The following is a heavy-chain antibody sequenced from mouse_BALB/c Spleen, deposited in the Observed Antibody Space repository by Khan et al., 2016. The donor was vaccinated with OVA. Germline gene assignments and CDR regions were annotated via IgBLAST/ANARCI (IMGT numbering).Heavy chain of an antibody. CDR2: IWGGGST. V-gene: IGHV2-6-5*01. Sequence: QVQLKESGPGLVAPSQSLSITCTVSGFSLTDYGVSWIRQPPGKGLEWLGVIWGGGSTYYNSALKSRLSISKDNSKSQVFLKMNSLQTEDTAMYFCAKVLWSYYFALDYWGQGTSVTVSS. J-gene: IGHJ4*01. CDR3: AKVLWSYYFALDY. CDR1: GFSLTDYG. D-gene: IGHD1-1*02.